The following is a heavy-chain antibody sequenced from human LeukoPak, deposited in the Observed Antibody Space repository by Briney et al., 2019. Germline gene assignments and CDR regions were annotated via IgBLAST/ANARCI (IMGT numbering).Heavy chain of an antibody. CDR3: ARENRSVVRGSWFDP. V-gene: IGHV4-59*01. D-gene: IGHD3-10*01. J-gene: IGHJ5*02. CDR1: GGSISSYY. Sequence: PSETLSLTCTVSGGSISSYYWSWIRQPPGKGLEWIGYIYYSGSTNYNPSLKSRVTISVDTSKNQFSLKLSSVTAADTAVYYCARENRSVVRGSWFDPWGQGTLVTVSS. CDR2: IYYSGST.